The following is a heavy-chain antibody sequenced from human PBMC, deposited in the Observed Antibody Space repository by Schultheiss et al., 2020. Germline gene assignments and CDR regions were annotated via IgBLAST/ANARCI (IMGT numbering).Heavy chain of an antibody. J-gene: IGHJ4*02. D-gene: IGHD4-17*01. CDR2: ISGSGGST. Sequence: GGSLRLSCAASGFTFSDYYMSWIRQAPGKGLEWVSAISGSGGSTYYADSVKGRFTISRDNSKNTLYLQMNSLRDEDTAVYYCARRLNYGDYFDYWGQGTLVTVSS. CDR3: ARRLNYGDYFDY. CDR1: GFTFSDYY. V-gene: IGHV3-23*01.